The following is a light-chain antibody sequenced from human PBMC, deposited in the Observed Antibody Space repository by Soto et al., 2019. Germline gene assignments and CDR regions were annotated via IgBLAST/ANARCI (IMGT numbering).Light chain of an antibody. CDR1: NIGIKD. J-gene: IGLJ2*01. V-gene: IGLV3-21*01. Sequence: YELTQPPSVSVAPGQTASISCGGNNIGIKDVYWYQQQPGQAPVLVIYDNRDRPSGIPERFSGSNSGNTATLTISRVEAGDEADYYCQVWDTSSDHPVFGGGTKVTVL. CDR3: QVWDTSSDHPV. CDR2: DNR.